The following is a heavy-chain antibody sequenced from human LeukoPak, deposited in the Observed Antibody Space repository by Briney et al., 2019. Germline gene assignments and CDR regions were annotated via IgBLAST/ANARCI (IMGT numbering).Heavy chain of an antibody. D-gene: IGHD3-10*01. CDR1: GFTVSSNY. V-gene: IGHV4-39*01. Sequence: PGGSLRLSCAASGFTVSSNYMSWVRQPPGKGLEWIGGIYDSGSTYYNPSLKSRVTISVDTSKNLFSLKLSSVTAADTAVFYCARHTASGLYYFDYWGQGTLVTVSS. CDR2: IYDSGST. J-gene: IGHJ4*02. CDR3: ARHTASGLYYFDY.